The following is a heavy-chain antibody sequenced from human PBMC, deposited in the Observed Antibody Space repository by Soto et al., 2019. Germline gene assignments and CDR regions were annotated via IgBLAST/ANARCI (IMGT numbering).Heavy chain of an antibody. J-gene: IGHJ4*02. D-gene: IGHD2-2*01. V-gene: IGHV3-23*01. CDR1: GFTFSSHA. CDR3: AMRAYELSLQY. CDR2: ISGSGDST. Sequence: VGSLRLSCAASGFTFSSHAMNWVRQAPGKGLEWVSVISGSGDSTYYADSVKGRFTISRDNSKNTLYLQMNSLRAEDTAVYYCAMRAYELSLQYWVQGTMV.